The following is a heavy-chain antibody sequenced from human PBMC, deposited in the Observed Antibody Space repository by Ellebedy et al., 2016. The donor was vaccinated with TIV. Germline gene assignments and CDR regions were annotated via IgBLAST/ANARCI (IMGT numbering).Heavy chain of an antibody. D-gene: IGHD4-17*01. V-gene: IGHV3-23*01. CDR3: AKDRYSDRGRYFDY. Sequence: GGSLRLSXAASGFTFSSYAMSWVRQAPGKGLEWVSAVSSSGVSTYYADSVEGRFTISRDNSGNTLYLHMNSLRAEDTAVYSCAKDRYSDRGRYFDYWGQGTLVTVSS. CDR1: GFTFSSYA. J-gene: IGHJ4*02. CDR2: VSSSGVST.